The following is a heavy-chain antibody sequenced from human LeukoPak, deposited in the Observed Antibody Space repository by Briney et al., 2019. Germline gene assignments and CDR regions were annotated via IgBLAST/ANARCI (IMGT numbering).Heavy chain of an antibody. D-gene: IGHD2-15*01. CDR1: GGSISTYY. Sequence: SETLSLTCTVSGGSISTYYWSWIRQPPGKGLEWIGYIHYSGSTNYNPSLKSRVTISVDTSKKQFSLKLTSVTAADTAVYYCARASCSGGTRPRGWYFDYWGQGTLVTVSS. CDR3: ARASCSGGTRPRGWYFDY. V-gene: IGHV4-59*01. J-gene: IGHJ4*02. CDR2: IHYSGST.